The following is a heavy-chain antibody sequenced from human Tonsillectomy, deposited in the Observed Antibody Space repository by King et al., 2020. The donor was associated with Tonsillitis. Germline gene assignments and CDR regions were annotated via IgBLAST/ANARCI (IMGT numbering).Heavy chain of an antibody. V-gene: IGHV1-2*02. CDR1: GYTFTGYY. D-gene: IGHD1-1*01. CDR2: INPNSGGT. J-gene: IGHJ4*02. Sequence: QLVQSGAEVKKPGASVRVSCKASGYTFTGYYIHWVRQAPGQGLEWMGGINPNSGGTNYAQKFQGRVTITKDTSLNTVHMERSSLTPDDTAVYYCAREWERYDYWGQGTLVTVSS. CDR3: AREWERYDY.